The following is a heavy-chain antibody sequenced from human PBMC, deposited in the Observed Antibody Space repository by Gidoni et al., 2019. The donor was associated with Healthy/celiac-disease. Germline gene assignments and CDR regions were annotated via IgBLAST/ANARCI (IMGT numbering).Heavy chain of an antibody. Sequence: EVQLVESGGGVVRPGGALRLPCAACGFTFDEYGMVWVRKAPGKGLGWVSGINWNGGSTGYADSVKGRFTISRDNAKNSLYLQMNSLRAEDTALYYCARDIGHLTGLDYWGQGTLVTVSS. J-gene: IGHJ4*02. CDR3: ARDIGHLTGLDY. CDR1: GFTFDEYG. CDR2: INWNGGST. D-gene: IGHD3-9*01. V-gene: IGHV3-20*04.